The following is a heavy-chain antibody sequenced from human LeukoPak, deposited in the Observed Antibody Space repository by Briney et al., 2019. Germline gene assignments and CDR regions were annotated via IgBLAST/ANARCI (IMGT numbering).Heavy chain of an antibody. D-gene: IGHD6-13*01. V-gene: IGHV4-39*01. J-gene: IGHJ4*02. CDR2: IYYSGST. Sequence: SETLSLTCTVSGGSISSSSYYRGWIRQPPGKGLEWIGSIYYSGSTYYNPSLKSRVTISVDTSKNQFSLKLSSVTAADTAVYYCASRAAAGTDYFDYWGQGTLVTVSS. CDR3: ASRAAAGTDYFDY. CDR1: GGSISSSSYY.